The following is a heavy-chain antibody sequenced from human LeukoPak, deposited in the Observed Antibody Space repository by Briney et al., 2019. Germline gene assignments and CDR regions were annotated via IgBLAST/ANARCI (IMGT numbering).Heavy chain of an antibody. D-gene: IGHD3-22*01. J-gene: IGHJ4*02. Sequence: GGSLRLSCAASGFTFDDYAMHWVRQAPGKGLEWVSLISWDGGSTYYADSVKGRFTISRDNSKNSLYLQMNSLRAEDTALYYCAKEIGDYYDSSGRTRGGFDYWGQGTLVTVSS. CDR2: ISWDGGST. CDR1: GFTFDDYA. CDR3: AKEIGDYYDSSGRTRGGFDY. V-gene: IGHV3-43D*03.